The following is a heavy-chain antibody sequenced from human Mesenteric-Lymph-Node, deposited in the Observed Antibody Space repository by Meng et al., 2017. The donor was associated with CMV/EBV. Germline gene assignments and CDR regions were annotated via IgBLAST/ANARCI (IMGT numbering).Heavy chain of an antibody. CDR3: GRDASPVHCSGGTCWLVNWFDP. D-gene: IGHD2-15*01. CDR1: GFTFSSYA. V-gene: IGHV3-30*04. Sequence: GGSLRLSCAASGFTFSSYAMHWVRQAPGKGLEWLAAISYDGSNTYYSDSLRGRLTISRDNSMNTLYLEMDSLRVEDTAVYYCGRDASPVHCSGGTCWLVNWFDPWGQGALVTVSS. J-gene: IGHJ5*02. CDR2: ISYDGSNT.